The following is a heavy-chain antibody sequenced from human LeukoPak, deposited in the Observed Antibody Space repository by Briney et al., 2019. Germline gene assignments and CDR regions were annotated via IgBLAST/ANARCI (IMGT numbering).Heavy chain of an antibody. CDR1: GGSISSSNW. CDR2: ISQSETT. V-gene: IGHV4-4*02. D-gene: IGHD2-8*01. CDR3: ARDNGAIRAYYYHGMDV. Sequence: PSETLSLTCAVSGGSISSSNWWSWVRQPPGKGLEWIGEISQSETTNYNPSLESRVTISIDKSKNQLSLKLTSVTAADTAVYYCARDNGAIRAYYYHGMDVWGQGTTVTVSS. J-gene: IGHJ6*02.